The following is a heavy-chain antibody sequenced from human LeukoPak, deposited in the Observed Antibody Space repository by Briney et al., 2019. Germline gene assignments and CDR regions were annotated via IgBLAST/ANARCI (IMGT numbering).Heavy chain of an antibody. CDR3: ARKVGATTYPDWFDP. Sequence: SETLSLTCGVSGYFVSSGYYWGWIRQPPGKGLEWIGNIYNTGSTNYNPSLKSRLTISVDTSKKQFSLRLSSVTAADTAVYYCARKVGATTYPDWFDPWGQGTLVTVSS. CDR2: IYNTGST. V-gene: IGHV4-38-2*01. J-gene: IGHJ5*02. D-gene: IGHD1-26*01. CDR1: GYFVSSGYY.